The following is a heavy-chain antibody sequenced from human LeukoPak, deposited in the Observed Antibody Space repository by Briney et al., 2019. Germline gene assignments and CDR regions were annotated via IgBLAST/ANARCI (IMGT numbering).Heavy chain of an antibody. V-gene: IGHV3-23*01. Sequence: GGSLRLSCTASGFSFSTFAMHWVRQAPGKGLEWVSAISGSGGSTYYADSVKGRFTISRDNSKNTLYLQMNSLRAEDTAVYYCAKDLELDSSSLGVYYFDYWGQGTLVTVSS. J-gene: IGHJ4*02. CDR3: AKDLELDSSSLGVYYFDY. CDR2: ISGSGGST. CDR1: GFSFSTFA. D-gene: IGHD6-13*01.